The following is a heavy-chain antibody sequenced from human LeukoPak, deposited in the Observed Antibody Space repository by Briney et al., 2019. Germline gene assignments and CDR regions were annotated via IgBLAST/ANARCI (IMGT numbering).Heavy chain of an antibody. D-gene: IGHD3-10*01. CDR3: AKGGGRCYYGSGSYSGFDY. J-gene: IGHJ4*02. CDR1: GFTFSSYG. V-gene: IGHV3-30*02. Sequence: GGSLRLSCAASGFTFSSYGMHWVRQAPGKGLEWVAFIRYDGSNKYYADSVKGRFTISRDNSKNTLYLQMNSLRAEDTAVYYCAKGGGRCYYGSGSYSGFDYWGQGTLVTVSS. CDR2: IRYDGSNK.